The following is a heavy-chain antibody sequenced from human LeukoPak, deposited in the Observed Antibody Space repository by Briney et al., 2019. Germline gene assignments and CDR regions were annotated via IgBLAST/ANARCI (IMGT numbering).Heavy chain of an antibody. V-gene: IGHV3-64D*06. Sequence: GGSLRLSCSASGFTFSSYAMHWVRQAPGKGLEYVSAISSNGGSTYYADSVKDRFTISRDNSKNTLFLQLSSLRAEDTAVYYCVKAGTATSDNWGQGTLVTVST. CDR1: GFTFSSYA. D-gene: IGHD2-15*01. CDR3: VKAGTATSDN. J-gene: IGHJ4*02. CDR2: ISSNGGST.